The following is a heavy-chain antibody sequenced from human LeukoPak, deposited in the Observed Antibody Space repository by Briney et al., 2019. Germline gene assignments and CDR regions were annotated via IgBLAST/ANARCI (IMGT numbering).Heavy chain of an antibody. CDR3: ARGTYNWAFDY. D-gene: IGHD1-20*01. Sequence: PGGSLRLSCAASGFSFSEYPMSWIRQAPGKGLEWVSYISGGSDIIYYADSVKGRFTVSRDNAKHSLYLQMNSLRADDTAVYYCARGTYNWAFDYWGQGTLVTV. CDR2: ISGGSDII. J-gene: IGHJ4*02. V-gene: IGHV3-11*01. CDR1: GFSFSEYP.